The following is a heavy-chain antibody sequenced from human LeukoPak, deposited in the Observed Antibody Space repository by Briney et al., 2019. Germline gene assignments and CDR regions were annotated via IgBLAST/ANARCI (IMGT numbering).Heavy chain of an antibody. V-gene: IGHV4-30-4*08. Sequence: TSQTLSLTCTVSGGSISSGDYYWSWIRQPPGKGLEWIGYIYYSGSTYYNPSLKSRVTISVDTSKNQFSLKLGSVTAADTAVYYCAREKTLRFLEWLPLGEYAFDIWGQGTMVTVSS. D-gene: IGHD3-3*01. CDR1: GGSISSGDYY. CDR2: IYYSGST. J-gene: IGHJ3*02. CDR3: AREKTLRFLEWLPLGEYAFDI.